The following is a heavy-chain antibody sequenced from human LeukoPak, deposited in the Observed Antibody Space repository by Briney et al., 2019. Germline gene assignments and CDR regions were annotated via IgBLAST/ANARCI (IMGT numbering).Heavy chain of an antibody. CDR1: GGSFSGYY. CDR3: ARGLLKYYDSSAHPGDY. Sequence: PSETLSLTCAVYGGSFSGYYWSWIRQPPGEGLEWIGEINHSGSTNYNPSLKSRVTISVDTSKNQFSLKLSSVTAADTAVYYCARGLLKYYDSSAHPGDYWGQGTLVTVSS. CDR2: INHSGST. D-gene: IGHD3-22*01. J-gene: IGHJ4*02. V-gene: IGHV4-34*01.